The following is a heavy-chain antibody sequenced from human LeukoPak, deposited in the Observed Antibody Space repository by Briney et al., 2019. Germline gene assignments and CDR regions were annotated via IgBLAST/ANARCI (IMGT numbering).Heavy chain of an antibody. D-gene: IGHD3-10*01. CDR3: ARDGYYGSGAFLDGFDM. CDR1: GASISSFF. Sequence: SETLSLTCSVSGASISSFFWNWIRQPAGKGLEWIGRIYAGGSTNYNPSLKSRATMSVDTSKSQFPLKLNSVTAADTAVYYCARDGYYGSGAFLDGFDMWGQGTKVTVSS. J-gene: IGHJ3*02. V-gene: IGHV4-4*07. CDR2: IYAGGST.